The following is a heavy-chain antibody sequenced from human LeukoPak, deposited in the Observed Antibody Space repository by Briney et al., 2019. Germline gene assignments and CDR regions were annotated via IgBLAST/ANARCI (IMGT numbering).Heavy chain of an antibody. D-gene: IGHD6-19*01. J-gene: IGHJ3*02. CDR3: ARGLTGYSSGWYFLGDAFDI. CDR2: ISAYNGNT. CDR1: GYTFTSYG. V-gene: IGHV1-18*01. Sequence: ASVKVSCKASGYTFTSYGISWVRQAPGQWLEWMGWISAYNGNTNYAQNLPSRLNITTDTSTSTAYMEVRSLRSEDTAVYYCARGLTGYSSGWYFLGDAFDIWGQGTMVTVSS.